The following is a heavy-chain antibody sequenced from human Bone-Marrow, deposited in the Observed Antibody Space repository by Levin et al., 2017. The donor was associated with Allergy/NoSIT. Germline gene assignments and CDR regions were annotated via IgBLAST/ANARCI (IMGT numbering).Heavy chain of an antibody. J-gene: IGHJ4*02. CDR1: GYSFTSRG. CDR2: ITPFNGAT. D-gene: IGHD5-12*01. V-gene: IGHV1-18*04. Sequence: GESLKISCKASGYSFTSRGLSWLRQAPGQAPEWMGWITPFNGATDYAQNFKGRVTFTRDTSTNTAYMELKSLRSGDTAVYYCATERSIRGYGGYDRTPFDAWGQGTLITVSS. CDR3: ATERSIRGYGGYDRTPFDA.